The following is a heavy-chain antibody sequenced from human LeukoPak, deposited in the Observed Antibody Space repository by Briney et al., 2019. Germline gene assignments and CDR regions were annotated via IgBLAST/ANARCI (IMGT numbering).Heavy chain of an antibody. V-gene: IGHV3-23*01. CDR2: ISGSGGST. CDR1: GFTFSSYA. D-gene: IGHD2-15*01. Sequence: PGGSLRLSCAASGFTFSSYAMGWVRQAPGKGLEWVSAISGSGGSTYYADSVKGRFTISRDNSKNTLYLQMNSLRAEDTAVYYCARSSGGSCYSGSGYWGQGTLVTVSS. CDR3: ARSSGGSCYSGSGY. J-gene: IGHJ4*02.